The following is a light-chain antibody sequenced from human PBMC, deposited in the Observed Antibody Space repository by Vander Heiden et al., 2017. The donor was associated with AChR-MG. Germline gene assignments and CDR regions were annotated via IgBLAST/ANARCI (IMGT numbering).Light chain of an antibody. V-gene: IGLV1-40*01. Sequence: QSVLTQPPSVSGAPGQRVTISCTGSSSNIGAHYDVNWYQQLPGTAPKLLIYGNTNRPSGVPDRFSGSKSGTSASLAITGLQAEDEADYYCQSYDSSLSGAVFGGGTKLTV. J-gene: IGLJ2*01. CDR1: SSNIGAHYD. CDR2: GNT. CDR3: QSYDSSLSGAV.